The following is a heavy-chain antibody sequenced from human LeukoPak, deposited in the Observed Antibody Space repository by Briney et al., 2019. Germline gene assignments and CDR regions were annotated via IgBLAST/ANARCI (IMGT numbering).Heavy chain of an antibody. CDR3: AKAFNGYSSSWYGGYFDY. CDR2: TSWNSGSI. Sequence: GRSLRLSCAASGFTFDDYAMHWVRQAPGKGLEWVSGTSWNSGSIGYADSVKGRFTISRDNAKNSLYLQMNSLRAEDTALYYCAKAFNGYSSSWYGGYFDYWGQGTLVTVSS. CDR1: GFTFDDYA. V-gene: IGHV3-9*01. J-gene: IGHJ4*02. D-gene: IGHD6-13*01.